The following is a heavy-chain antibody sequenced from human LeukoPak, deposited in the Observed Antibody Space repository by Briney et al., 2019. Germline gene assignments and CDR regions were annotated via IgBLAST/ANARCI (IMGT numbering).Heavy chain of an antibody. CDR2: ISSSSSYI. V-gene: IGHV3-21*01. J-gene: IGHJ4*02. Sequence: GGSLRLSCAASGFTFSSYSMNWVRQAPGKGLEWVSSISSSSSYIYYADSVKGRFTISRDNAKNSLYLQMNSLRAEDTAVYYCARDRDSSSWSTDYWGQGTLVTVSS. CDR3: ARDRDSSSWSTDY. CDR1: GFTFSSYS. D-gene: IGHD6-13*01.